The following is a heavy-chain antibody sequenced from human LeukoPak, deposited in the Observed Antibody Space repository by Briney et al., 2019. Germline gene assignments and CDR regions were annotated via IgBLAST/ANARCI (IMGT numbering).Heavy chain of an antibody. CDR3: ARGSSGARFDY. CDR2: IYTGGSS. D-gene: IGHD2-15*01. J-gene: IGHJ4*02. CDR1: GDSISSYY. Sequence: SETLSLACTVSGDSISSYYWSWIRQPAGKGLEWIGRIYTGGSSNYNPSLKSRVTMSVDTSKNQFSLKLTSVTAANTAVYYCARGSSGARFDYWGQGTLVTVSS. V-gene: IGHV4-4*07.